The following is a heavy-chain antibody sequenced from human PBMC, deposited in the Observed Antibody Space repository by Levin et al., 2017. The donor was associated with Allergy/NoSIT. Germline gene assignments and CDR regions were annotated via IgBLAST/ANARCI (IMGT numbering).Heavy chain of an antibody. CDR3: ANSIPLPTGTYYFTH. V-gene: IGHV3-23*01. CDR2: ISDRSDRT. D-gene: IGHD1-26*01. CDR1: GFTFSSFD. Sequence: GGSLRLSCAASGFTFSSFDMSWVRQAPGKGLDWVSTISDRSDRTYYSDSVRGRFTISRDNSKNTLFLQMNSLRVEDTAVYFCANSIPLPTGTYYFTHWGQGTLVTVSS. J-gene: IGHJ4*02.